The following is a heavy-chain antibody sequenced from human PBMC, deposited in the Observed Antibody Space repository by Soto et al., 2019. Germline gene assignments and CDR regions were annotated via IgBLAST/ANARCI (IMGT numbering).Heavy chain of an antibody. CDR2: INPSGGST. V-gene: IGHV1-46*01. J-gene: IGHJ4*02. CDR3: ARQYSGSYHFDY. CDR1: GYTFTSYY. Sequence: ASVKVSCKASGYTFTSYYMHWVRQAPGQGLEWMGIINPSGGSTSYAQKFQGRVTMTGDTSTSTVHMELSSLRSEDTAVYYCARQYSGSYHFDYWGQGTLVTVSS. D-gene: IGHD1-26*01.